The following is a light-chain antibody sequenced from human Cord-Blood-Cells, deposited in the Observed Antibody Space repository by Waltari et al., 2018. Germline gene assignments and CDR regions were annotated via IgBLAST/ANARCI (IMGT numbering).Light chain of an antibody. CDR1: SSDVGGYNY. J-gene: IGLJ1*01. CDR2: DVS. Sequence: QSALTQPRSVSGSPGQSVPISCTGTSSDVGGYNYVSWYPQHPGKAPKLSVYDVSKRPSGVPVRFLGSKSCTTASLTISGLQAEDEADYYCCSYAGSYTYFFGTGTKVTVL. V-gene: IGLV2-11*01. CDR3: CSYAGSYTYF.